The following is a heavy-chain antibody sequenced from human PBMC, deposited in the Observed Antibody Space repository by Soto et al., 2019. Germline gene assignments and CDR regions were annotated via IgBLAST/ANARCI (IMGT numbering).Heavy chain of an antibody. Sequence: SCEASGFTLRNCAMTWVRQAPGKGLEWVSLISANDVGTYYAESVKTRFTISTDQSRNTVYLQMDSLRADDTAIYYCAKAKNDYNWDNRPPFDYWGQGTLVTVSS. CDR2: ISANDVGT. CDR1: GFTLRNCA. V-gene: IGHV3-23*01. J-gene: IGHJ4*02. CDR3: AKAKNDYNWDNRPPFDY. D-gene: IGHD1-20*01.